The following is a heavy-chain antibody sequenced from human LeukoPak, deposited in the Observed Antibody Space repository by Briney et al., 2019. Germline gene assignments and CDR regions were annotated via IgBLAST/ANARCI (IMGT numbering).Heavy chain of an antibody. J-gene: IGHJ5*02. CDR2: IYYSGST. D-gene: IGHD3-3*01. CDR1: GGSISSGSYY. Sequence: SETLSLTCTVSGGSISSGSYYWGWIRQPPGKGLEWIGSIYYSGSTYYNPSLKSRVTISVDTSKNQFSLKLSSVTAADTAVYYCAREIRTYYDFWSGYYLAFDPWGQGTLVTVSS. V-gene: IGHV4-39*07. CDR3: AREIRTYYDFWSGYYLAFDP.